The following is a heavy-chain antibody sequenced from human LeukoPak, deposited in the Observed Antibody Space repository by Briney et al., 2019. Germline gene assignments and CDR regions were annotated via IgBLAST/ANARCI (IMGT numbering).Heavy chain of an antibody. V-gene: IGHV3-66*01. CDR1: GFTLSINY. CDR3: ARGEAYSSGWYPPSHFDY. CDR2: ISGGDTT. Sequence: PGGSLRLSCVASGFTLSINYMSWVCQAPGKGLEWVSLISGGDTTYYADSVKGRFTVSRDTSKNTVYLQMNSLRAEDTAVYYCARGEAYSSGWYPPSHFDYWGQGNMVTVSS. D-gene: IGHD6-19*01. J-gene: IGHJ4*02.